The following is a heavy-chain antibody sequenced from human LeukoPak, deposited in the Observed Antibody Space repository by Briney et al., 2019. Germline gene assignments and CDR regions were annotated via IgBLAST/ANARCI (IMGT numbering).Heavy chain of an antibody. V-gene: IGHV4-4*02. CDR3: ARVASSVGNSLSYMDV. CDR1: GASISGNNW. CDR2: IYLNGMT. J-gene: IGHJ6*03. D-gene: IGHD2-21*01. Sequence: SGTLSLTCAVSGASISGNNWWNWVRQSPGKGLEWIGEIYLNGMTNYNPSLKSRVIISRDESTNQFSLTLISVTAADTAVYYCARVASSVGNSLSYMDVWGKGTTVTV.